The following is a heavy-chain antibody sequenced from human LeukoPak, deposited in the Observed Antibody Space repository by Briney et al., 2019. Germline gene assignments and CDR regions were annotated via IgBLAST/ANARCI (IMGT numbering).Heavy chain of an antibody. CDR3: AWGGGHCSSTSCYAGNWFDP. CDR1: GGTFSSNA. D-gene: IGHD2-2*01. J-gene: IGHJ5*02. CDR2: IIPIFGTA. Sequence: SVKVSCKASGGTFSSNAISWVRQAPGQGLEWMGGIIPIFGTANYAQKFQGRVTITADKSTSTAYMELSSLRSEDTAVYYCAWGGGHCSSTSCYAGNWFDPWGQGTLVTVSS. V-gene: IGHV1-69*06.